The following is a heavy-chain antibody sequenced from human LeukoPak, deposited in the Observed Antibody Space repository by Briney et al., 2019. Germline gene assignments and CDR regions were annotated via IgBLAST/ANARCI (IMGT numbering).Heavy chain of an antibody. D-gene: IGHD4-17*01. CDR3: ARAGYGDSDFDY. CDR1: GFTFDDYG. J-gene: IGHJ4*02. Sequence: GGSLRLSCTASGFTFDDYGMSWVRQAPGKGLEWVSGINWNGGSTGYADSVKGRFTISRDNAKNSLYLQMNSLRAEDTALYYCARAGYGDSDFDYWGQGTLVTVPS. CDR2: INWNGGST. V-gene: IGHV3-20*04.